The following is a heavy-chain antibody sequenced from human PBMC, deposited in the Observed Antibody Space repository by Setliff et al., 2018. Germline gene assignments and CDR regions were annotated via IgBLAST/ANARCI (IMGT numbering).Heavy chain of an antibody. Sequence: SETLSLTCTVSGGSISSYYWSWIRQPPGKGLEWIGYISYSGSTNYNPSLKSRVTISVDTSKNQFSLKVNSVTAADTAVYYCARRKYGDYTDYWGQGTLVTVSS. D-gene: IGHD4-17*01. J-gene: IGHJ4*02. CDR1: GGSISSYY. CDR2: ISYSGST. V-gene: IGHV4-59*01. CDR3: ARRKYGDYTDY.